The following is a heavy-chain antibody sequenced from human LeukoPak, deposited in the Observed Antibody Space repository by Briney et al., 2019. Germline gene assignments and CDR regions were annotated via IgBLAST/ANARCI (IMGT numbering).Heavy chain of an antibody. CDR3: AKDLQDIVVVVAAKGDAFDI. V-gene: IGHV3-23*01. Sequence: AGSLRLSCAASGCTFSSYAMSWVRQPPGKGLEWVSAICGSGGSTYNADSVKGRFTISRDNSKNTLYLKMNSLRAEDTAVYYCAKDLQDIVVVVAAKGDAFDIWGQGTMVTVSS. CDR1: GCTFSSYA. J-gene: IGHJ3*02. D-gene: IGHD2-15*01. CDR2: ICGSGGST.